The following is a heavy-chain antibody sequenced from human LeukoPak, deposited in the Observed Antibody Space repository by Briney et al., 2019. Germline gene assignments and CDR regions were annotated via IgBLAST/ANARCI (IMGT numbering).Heavy chain of an antibody. CDR2: ISSSSSYI. V-gene: IGHV3-21*01. CDR1: GFIFTSYA. D-gene: IGHD2/OR15-2a*01. Sequence: PGGSLRLSCAASGFIFTSYAMSWVRQAPGKELEWVSSISSSSSYIYYADSVKGRFTISRDNAKNSLYLQMNSLRAEDTAVYYCARDLRSMENYYYYGMDVWGQGTTVTVSS. CDR3: ARDLRSMENYYYYGMDV. J-gene: IGHJ6*02.